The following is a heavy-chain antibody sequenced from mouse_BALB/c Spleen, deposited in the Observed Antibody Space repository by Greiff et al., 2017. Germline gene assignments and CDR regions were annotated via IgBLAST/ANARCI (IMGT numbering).Heavy chain of an antibody. D-gene: IGHD2-4*01. CDR2: INPGSGGT. CDR3: ARQEGGLRRYYAMDY. J-gene: IGHJ4*01. Sequence: QVQLKQSGAELVRPGTSVKVSCKASGYAFTNYLIEWVKQRPGQGLEWIGVINPGSGGTNYNEKFKGKATLTADKSSSTAYMQLSSLTSDDSAVYFCARQEGGLRRYYAMDYWGQGTSVTVSS. CDR1: GYAFTNYL. V-gene: IGHV1-54*01.